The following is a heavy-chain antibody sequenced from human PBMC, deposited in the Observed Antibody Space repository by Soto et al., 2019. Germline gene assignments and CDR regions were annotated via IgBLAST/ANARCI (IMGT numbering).Heavy chain of an antibody. CDR2: IHPGDSDT. Sequence: PGESLKISCKGSGYSFTSYWIGWVRQMPGKGLEWMGIIHPGDSDTRYSPSFQGQVTISADKSISTAYLQWSSLKASDTAMYYCARQLDSSGYYWVIWGPGTMVTVSS. D-gene: IGHD3-22*01. J-gene: IGHJ3*02. CDR1: GYSFTSYW. CDR3: ARQLDSSGYYWVI. V-gene: IGHV5-51*01.